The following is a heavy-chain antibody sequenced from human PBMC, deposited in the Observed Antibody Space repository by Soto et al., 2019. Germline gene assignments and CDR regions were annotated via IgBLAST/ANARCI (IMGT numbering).Heavy chain of an antibody. CDR2: IKTKTDDETT. J-gene: IGHJ5*02. Sequence: NPVGSLRLSCAASVFSFSNAWMSCVRQSPGKWLEWVGHIKTKTDDETTDYAAPVKGRFTISKDDSKNTLYLQMNSLKTEDTAVYYCTTNGMITFGGLIVTNWFERWGQGTRVIVSS. CDR3: TTNGMITFGGLIVTNWFER. CDR1: VFSFSNAW. D-gene: IGHD3-16*02. V-gene: IGHV3-15*01.